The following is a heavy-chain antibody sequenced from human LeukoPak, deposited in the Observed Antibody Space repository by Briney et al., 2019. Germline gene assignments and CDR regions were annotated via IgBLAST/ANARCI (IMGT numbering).Heavy chain of an antibody. D-gene: IGHD3-22*01. Sequence: PSETLSLTCTVSGGSISSYYWSWIRQPPGKGLEWIGYIYYSGSTNCNPSLKSRVTISVDTSKNQFSLKLSSVTAADTAVYYCARDIGTYYYDSSGNYYYYYGMDVWGQGTTVTVSS. V-gene: IGHV4-59*01. CDR3: ARDIGTYYYDSSGNYYYYYGMDV. CDR2: IYYSGST. J-gene: IGHJ6*02. CDR1: GGSISSYY.